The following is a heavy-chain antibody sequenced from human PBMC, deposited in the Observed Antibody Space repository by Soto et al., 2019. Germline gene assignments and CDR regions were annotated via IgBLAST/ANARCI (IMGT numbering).Heavy chain of an antibody. CDR1: GGTFTGYY. J-gene: IGHJ6*02. CDR3: ARSHYDILTGYSYYYGMDV. D-gene: IGHD3-9*01. Sequence: ASVKVSCKAPGGTFTGYYMHWVRQAPGQGLEWMGWINPNSGGTNYAQKFQGWVTMTRDTSISTAYMELSRLRSDDTAVYYCARSHYDILTGYSYYYGMDVWGQGTTVTVSS. CDR2: INPNSGGT. V-gene: IGHV1-2*04.